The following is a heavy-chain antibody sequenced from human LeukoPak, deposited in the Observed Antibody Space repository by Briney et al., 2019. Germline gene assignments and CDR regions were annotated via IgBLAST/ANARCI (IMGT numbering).Heavy chain of an antibody. CDR3: SRGTDAYKCGNS. CDR1: GGSFSGYY. Sequence: PSETLSLTCAVYGGSFSGYYWIWIRQPPGEGLEWIGEIHYSGRINYNPSLKSRVTISADTSNNHFSLKMNSVTAADTAVYYCSRGTDAYKCGNSWGQGTLVTVSS. D-gene: IGHD5-24*01. J-gene: IGHJ4*02. CDR2: IHYSGRI. V-gene: IGHV4-34*01.